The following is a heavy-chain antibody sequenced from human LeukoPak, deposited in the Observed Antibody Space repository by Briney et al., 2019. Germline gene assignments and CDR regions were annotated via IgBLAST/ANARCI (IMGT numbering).Heavy chain of an antibody. CDR2: IKPDGSET. CDR3: GGFGYEAAVDL. J-gene: IGHJ4*02. V-gene: IGHV3-7*01. CDR1: GFMFTTYW. Sequence: GGSLRLSCAASGFMFTTYWMTWVRQAPGKGPEWVANIKPDGSETHYVDSVKGRFTISRDNTKSLLYLQMNSLRGEDAALYYCGGFGYEAAVDLWGQGTLVTVSS. D-gene: IGHD6-13*01.